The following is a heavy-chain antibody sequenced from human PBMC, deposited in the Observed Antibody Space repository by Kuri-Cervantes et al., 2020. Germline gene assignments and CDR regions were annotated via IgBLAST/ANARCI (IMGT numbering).Heavy chain of an antibody. D-gene: IGHD6-13*01. V-gene: IGHV1-3*01. Sequence: ASVKVSCKASGYTFTSYAVHWVRQAPGQRLEWMGWINAGNGNTKYSQKFQGRVTMTEDTSTDTAYMELSSLRSEDTAVYYCATFSSSWKNADDYWGQGTLVTVSS. CDR3: ATFSSSWKNADDY. CDR2: INAGNGNT. CDR1: GYTFTSYA. J-gene: IGHJ4*02.